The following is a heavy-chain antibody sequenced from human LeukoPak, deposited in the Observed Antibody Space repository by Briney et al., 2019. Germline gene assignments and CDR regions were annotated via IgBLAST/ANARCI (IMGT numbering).Heavy chain of an antibody. CDR3: ARDGRRDRDGYNPTYYFDY. D-gene: IGHD5-24*01. Sequence: GGSLRLSCAASGFTFSSYWMSWVRQAPGKGLEWVANIKQDGSEKYYVDSVKGRFTISRDNAKNSLYLQMNSQRAEDTAVYYCARDGRRDRDGYNPTYYFDYWGQGTLVTVSS. CDR1: GFTFSSYW. V-gene: IGHV3-7*03. J-gene: IGHJ4*02. CDR2: IKQDGSEK.